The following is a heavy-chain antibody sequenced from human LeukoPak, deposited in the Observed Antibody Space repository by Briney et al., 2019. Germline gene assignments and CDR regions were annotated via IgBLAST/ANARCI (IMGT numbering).Heavy chain of an antibody. CDR2: IIPIFGTA. D-gene: IGHD2-21*02. Sequence: SVKVSCKASGGTFRSYAISGVRQAPGRGVEGMGGIIPIFGTANYAQKFQGRVTITADESTSTAYMELSSLRSEDTAVYYCARGGRDCGGDCYVAAFDIWGQGTMVTVSS. CDR1: GGTFRSYA. J-gene: IGHJ3*02. V-gene: IGHV1-69*13. CDR3: ARGGRDCGGDCYVAAFDI.